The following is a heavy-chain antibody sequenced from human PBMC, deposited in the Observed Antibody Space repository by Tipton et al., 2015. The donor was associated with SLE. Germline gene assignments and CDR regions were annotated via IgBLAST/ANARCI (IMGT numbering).Heavy chain of an antibody. CDR2: IYYSGST. J-gene: IGHJ6*02. D-gene: IGHD2-8*02. CDR1: GGSISSSSYY. Sequence: TLSLTCTVSGGSISSSSYYWGWIRQPPGKGLEWIGSIYYSGSTYYNPSLKSRVTTSVDTSKNQFSLKLSSVTAADTAVYYCASGSIVLRYYGMDVWGQGTTVTVSS. V-gene: IGHV4-39*07. CDR3: ASGSIVLRYYGMDV.